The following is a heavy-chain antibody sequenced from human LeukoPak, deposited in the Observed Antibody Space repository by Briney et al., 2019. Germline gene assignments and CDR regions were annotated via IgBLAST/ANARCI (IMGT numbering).Heavy chain of an antibody. CDR2: IYYSGNT. D-gene: IGHD2-21*02. V-gene: IGHV4-38-2*02. CDR1: GYSISRGYY. J-gene: IGHJ4*02. CDR3: ARRTTYIGWRPSESPSCFDY. Sequence: PSETLSLTCTVSGYSISRGYYWGWIRQPPGKGLEWIGQIYYSGNTYYNPSLKSRVTISIDTSKNQFSLKLTSVTAADTAIYYCARRTTYIGWRPSESPSCFDYWGQGTLVTVSS.